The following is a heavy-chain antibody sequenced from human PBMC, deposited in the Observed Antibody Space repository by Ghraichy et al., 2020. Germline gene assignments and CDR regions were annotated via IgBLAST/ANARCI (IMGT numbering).Heavy chain of an antibody. CDR2: IKQDGSEK. CDR1: GFTFSSYW. J-gene: IGHJ4*02. Sequence: GGSLRLSCAASGFTFSSYWMSWVRQAPGKGLEWVANIKQDGSEKYYVDSVKGRFTISRDNAKNSLYLQMNSLRAEDTAVYYCARDKYAYSSAVVDYWGQGTLVTVSS. CDR3: ARDKYAYSSAVVDY. D-gene: IGHD6-25*01. V-gene: IGHV3-7*01.